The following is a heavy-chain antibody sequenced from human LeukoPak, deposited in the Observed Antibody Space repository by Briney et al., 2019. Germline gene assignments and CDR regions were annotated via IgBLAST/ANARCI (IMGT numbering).Heavy chain of an antibody. CDR2: INHSGST. CDR1: GGSFSGYY. CDR3: ARGDGYSYGAYFNY. V-gene: IGHV4-34*01. Sequence: PSETLSLTCAVCGGSFSGYYWSWIRQPPGKGLEWIGEINHSGSTDYNPSLKSRVTISVDTSKNQFSLKLSSVTAADTAVYYCARGDGYSYGAYFNYWGQGTLVTVSS. D-gene: IGHD5-18*01. J-gene: IGHJ4*02.